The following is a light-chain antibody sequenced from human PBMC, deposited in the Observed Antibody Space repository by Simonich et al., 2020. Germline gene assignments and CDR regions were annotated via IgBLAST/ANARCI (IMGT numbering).Light chain of an antibody. V-gene: IGLV2-14*01. Sequence: QSALTQPASVSGSPGQSLTISCTGTSSDVGGYNYVSWYQQHPGKAPKLMIYDVSKLPSGVSNRFSGSKSGNTASLTISGLQAEDEADYYCSSYTSSSTLVFGGGTKLTVL. CDR3: SSYTSSSTLV. J-gene: IGLJ3*02. CDR1: SSDVGGYNY. CDR2: DVS.